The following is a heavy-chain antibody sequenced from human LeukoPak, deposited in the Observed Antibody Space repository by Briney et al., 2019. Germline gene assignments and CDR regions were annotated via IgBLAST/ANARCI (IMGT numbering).Heavy chain of an antibody. D-gene: IGHD3-3*01. CDR3: AKDGSIFGVVRAEFDY. CDR2: IRYDGSNK. J-gene: IGHJ4*02. Sequence: GGSLRLSCAASGFTFSSYGMHWVRQAPGKGLEWVAFIRYDGSNKYYADSVKGRFTISRDNSKNTLYLQVSSLRAEDTAVYYCAKDGSIFGVVRAEFDYWGQGTLVTVSS. CDR1: GFTFSSYG. V-gene: IGHV3-30*02.